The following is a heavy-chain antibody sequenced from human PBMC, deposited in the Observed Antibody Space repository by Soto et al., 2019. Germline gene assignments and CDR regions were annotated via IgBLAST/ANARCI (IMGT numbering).Heavy chain of an antibody. CDR1: GASISGFY. CDR2: IYATGTT. D-gene: IGHD3-10*01. V-gene: IGHV4-4*07. Sequence: PSETLSLTCTVSGASISGFYWSWIRKSAGKGLEWIGRIYATGTTDYNPSLKSRVMMSVDTSKNQFSLKLSSVTAADTAVYYCARDRGTIVGWFDAWGQGTLVTVSS. CDR3: ARDRGTIVGWFDA. J-gene: IGHJ5*02.